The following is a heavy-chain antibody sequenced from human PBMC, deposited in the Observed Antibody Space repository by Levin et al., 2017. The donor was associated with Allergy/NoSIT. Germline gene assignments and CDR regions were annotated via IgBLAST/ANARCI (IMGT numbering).Heavy chain of an antibody. Sequence: GGSLRLSCEASGFTFSSFGMHWVRQAPGKGLEWVAVIWYDGTNKYYADSVKGRFTISRDNSKNTLYLQMNSLRAEDTAVYYCARHAVGTSTAGWFDPWGQGTLVTVSS. J-gene: IGHJ5*02. V-gene: IGHV3-33*01. CDR3: ARHAVGTSTAGWFDP. CDR1: GFTFSSFG. D-gene: IGHD1-1*01. CDR2: IWYDGTNK.